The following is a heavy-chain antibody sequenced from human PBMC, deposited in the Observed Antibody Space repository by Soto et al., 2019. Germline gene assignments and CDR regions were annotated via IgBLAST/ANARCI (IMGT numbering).Heavy chain of an antibody. J-gene: IGHJ3*02. V-gene: IGHV1-69*13. D-gene: IGHD1-7*01. CDR1: GGTFSSYA. CDR2: IIPIFGTA. Sequence: SVKVACKASGGTFSSYAISWVRQAPGQGLEWMGGIIPIFGTANYAQKFQGRVTITADESTSTAYMELSSLRSEDTAVYYCARDSGAGTTLGAFDIWGQGTMVTVSS. CDR3: ARDSGAGTTLGAFDI.